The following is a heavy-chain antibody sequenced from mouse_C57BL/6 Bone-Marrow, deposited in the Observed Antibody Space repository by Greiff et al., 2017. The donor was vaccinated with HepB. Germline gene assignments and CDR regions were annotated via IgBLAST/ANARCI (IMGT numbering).Heavy chain of an antibody. V-gene: IGHV1-74*01. Sequence: QVQLQQPGAELVKPGASVKVSCKASGYTFTSYWMHWVKQRPGQGLEWIGRIHPSDSDTNYNQKFKGKATLTVDKSSSPAYMQLSSLTSEDSAVYYCAVSVITPGFAYWGQGTLVTVSA. D-gene: IGHD1-2*01. CDR2: IHPSDSDT. CDR1: GYTFTSYW. J-gene: IGHJ3*01. CDR3: AVSVITPGFAY.